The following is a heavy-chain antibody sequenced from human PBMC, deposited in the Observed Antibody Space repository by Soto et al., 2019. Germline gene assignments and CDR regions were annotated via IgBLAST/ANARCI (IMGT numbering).Heavy chain of an antibody. D-gene: IGHD6-19*01. CDR3: AKFSAVAGTSYWYFDL. Sequence: EVQLLESGGGLVQPGGSLRLSCAASGFTFSSYAMSWVRQAPGKGLEWVSAISGSGGSTYYADSVKGRFTISRDNSKNTLYLQMNSLRAEDTAVYYCAKFSAVAGTSYWYFDLWGRGTLVTVSS. CDR1: GFTFSSYA. CDR2: ISGSGGST. J-gene: IGHJ2*01. V-gene: IGHV3-23*01.